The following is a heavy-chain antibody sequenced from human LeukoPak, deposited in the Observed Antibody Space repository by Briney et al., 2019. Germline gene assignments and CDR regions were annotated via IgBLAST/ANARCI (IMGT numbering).Heavy chain of an antibody. J-gene: IGHJ4*02. CDR2: TWYDGSNK. CDR3: VKDEVYLDSGGYPTPDTTLDY. Sequence: GGSLRLSCAASGFRFNNYGIHWVRQAPGKGLEWVAVTWYDGSNKYYAVSVRDRFTVSRDNSKNTVYLQMNSLRVEDTAVYYCVKDEVYLDSGGYPTPDTTLDYWGQGTLVTVSS. CDR1: GFRFNNYG. V-gene: IGHV3-33*06. D-gene: IGHD3-22*01.